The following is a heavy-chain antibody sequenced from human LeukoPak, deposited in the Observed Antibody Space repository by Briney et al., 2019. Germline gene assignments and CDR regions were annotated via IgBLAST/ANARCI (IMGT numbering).Heavy chain of an antibody. CDR1: GFTFSSYE. J-gene: IGHJ4*02. CDR3: ARDMVVVAATPSYYFDY. Sequence: PGGSLRLSCAASGFTFSSYEMNWVRQAPGKGLEWVSYISSSGSTIYYADSVKGRFTISRDNAKNSLYLQMNSLRAEDTAVYYCARDMVVVAATPSYYFDYWGQGTLVTVSS. CDR2: ISSSGSTI. D-gene: IGHD2-15*01. V-gene: IGHV3-48*03.